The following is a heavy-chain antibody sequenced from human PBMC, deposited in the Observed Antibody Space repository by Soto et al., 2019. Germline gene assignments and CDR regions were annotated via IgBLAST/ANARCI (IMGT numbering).Heavy chain of an antibody. CDR3: ATFRSCSDS. V-gene: IGHV3-15*01. Sequence: EMQLVESGGGLVKPGGSLRLSCSASGFSFSDAWMTWVRQAPGKRLEWVGRIKSQGEGGTTEYAAAVKGRFTISRDDSESTLYLQMNSLKTEDTAVYYCATFRSCSDSWGQGTLVTVSS. CDR1: GFSFSDAW. D-gene: IGHD2-15*01. CDR2: IKSQGEGGTT. J-gene: IGHJ5*01.